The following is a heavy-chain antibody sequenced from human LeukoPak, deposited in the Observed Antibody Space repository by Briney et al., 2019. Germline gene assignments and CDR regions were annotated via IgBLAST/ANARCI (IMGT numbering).Heavy chain of an antibody. J-gene: IGHJ5*02. CDR1: GFTFSSYA. D-gene: IGHD2-2*01. V-gene: IGHV3-23*01. CDR3: AKGQLLSPTYSWFDP. CDR2: ISGSGGST. Sequence: GGSLRLSCAASGFTFSSYAMGWVRQAPGKGLEWVSAISGSGGSTYYADSVKGRFTISRDNSKNTLYLQMNSLRAEDTAVYYCAKGQLLSPTYSWFDPWGQGTLVTVSS.